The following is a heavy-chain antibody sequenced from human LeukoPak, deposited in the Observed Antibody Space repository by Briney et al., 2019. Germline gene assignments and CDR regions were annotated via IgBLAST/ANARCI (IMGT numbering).Heavy chain of an antibody. V-gene: IGHV3-23*01. CDR1: GFSFSSYA. J-gene: IGHJ4*02. D-gene: IGHD2-15*01. Sequence: GGSLRLSCATSGFSFSSYAMSWVRQAPGKGLEWVSAMSSSDDGRYYAASVRGRFTISRDTSRSTLYLQMNSLRAEDAAVYYCAKTPVTSCRGAFCYPFDYWGQGTLVTVSS. CDR3: AKTPVTSCRGAFCYPFDY. CDR2: MSSSDDGR.